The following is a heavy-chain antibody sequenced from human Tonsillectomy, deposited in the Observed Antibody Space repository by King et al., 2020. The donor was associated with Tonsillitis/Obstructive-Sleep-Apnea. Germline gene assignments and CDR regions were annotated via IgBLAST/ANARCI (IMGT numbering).Heavy chain of an antibody. V-gene: IGHV3-66*01. Sequence: DVQLVESGGGLVQPGGSLRLSCAASGFTVSSNYMSWVRQAPGKGLEWVSVIYSGGSTYYADSVKGRFTISRDNSKNTLYLQMNSLRAEDTAVYYCARSRYYYDSSGSLDIWGQGTMVTVSS. CDR2: IYSGGST. D-gene: IGHD3-22*01. CDR1: GFTVSSNY. J-gene: IGHJ3*02. CDR3: ARSRYYYDSSGSLDI.